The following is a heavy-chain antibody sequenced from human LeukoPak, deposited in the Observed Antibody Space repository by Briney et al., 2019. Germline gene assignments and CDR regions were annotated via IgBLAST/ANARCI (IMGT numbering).Heavy chain of an antibody. CDR3: ATEYRDSCMLY. CDR1: GYSFTNYW. J-gene: IGHJ4*02. Sequence: GESLRSSCKGSGYSFTNYWIGWWRQMPGKGLEWMGIIYPGDSDTRYRPSFQGQVTISADKSISTAYLQWSSLKASDTAMYYCATEYRDSCMLYWGQGTLVTVSS. V-gene: IGHV5-51*01. D-gene: IGHD2-8*01. CDR2: IYPGDSDT.